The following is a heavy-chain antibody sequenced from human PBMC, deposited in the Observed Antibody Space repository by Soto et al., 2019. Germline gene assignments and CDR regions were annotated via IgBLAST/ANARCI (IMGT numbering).Heavy chain of an antibody. CDR3: AAWDISNI. CDR1: GFYINAYW. Sequence: TGGSLRLSCSGFGFYINAYWMNWIRQTPGKGLEWVANINPEGNAKTYVDPVKGRFFVSKDNTRNSLDLQMTSLRVEDSAIYFCAAWDISNIWGQGILVTVSS. J-gene: IGHJ4*02. D-gene: IGHD2-15*01. CDR2: INPEGNAK. V-gene: IGHV3-7*01.